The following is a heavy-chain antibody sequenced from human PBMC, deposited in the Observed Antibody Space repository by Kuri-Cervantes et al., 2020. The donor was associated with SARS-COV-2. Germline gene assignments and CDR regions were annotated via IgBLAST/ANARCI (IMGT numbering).Heavy chain of an antibody. CDR1: GGTFSSYA. V-gene: IGHV1-46*01. D-gene: IGHD2-15*01. Sequence: ASVKVSCKASGGTFSSYAISWVRQAPGQGLKWMGIINPSGSGTRYPQRFQGRVSMTRDTSTSTVYMELSSLTSEDTAVYYCVVGFFSSRKWDYWGQGTLVTVSS. CDR3: VVGFFSSRKWDY. CDR2: INPSGSGT. J-gene: IGHJ4*02.